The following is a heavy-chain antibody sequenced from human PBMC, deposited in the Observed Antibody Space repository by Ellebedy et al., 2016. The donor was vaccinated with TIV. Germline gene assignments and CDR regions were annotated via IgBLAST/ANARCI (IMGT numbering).Heavy chain of an antibody. J-gene: IGHJ6*02. D-gene: IGHD3-3*01. CDR2: IYYSGST. CDR3: ARYPTVFGVVASFGMDV. Sequence: SETLSLTCTVSGGSINDYYWTWIRQPTGKGLEWIGYIYYSGSTNYNPSLKSRVTISVDTPKNQLSLRLSSVTAADTALYYCARYPTVFGVVASFGMDVWGRGTTVTVSS. V-gene: IGHV4-59*01. CDR1: GGSINDYY.